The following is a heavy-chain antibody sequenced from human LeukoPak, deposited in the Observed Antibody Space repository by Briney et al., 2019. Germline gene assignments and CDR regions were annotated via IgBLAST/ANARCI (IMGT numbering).Heavy chain of an antibody. Sequence: RGSLRLSCAASGFTFSSYAMHWVRQAPGKGLEWVAVISYDGSNKYYADSVKGRFTISRDNSKNTLYLQMNSLRAEDTAVYYCARAKGDGYTIQDYFDYWGQGTLVTVSS. CDR1: GFTFSSYA. CDR2: ISYDGSNK. D-gene: IGHD5-24*01. CDR3: ARAKGDGYTIQDYFDY. V-gene: IGHV3-30-3*01. J-gene: IGHJ4*02.